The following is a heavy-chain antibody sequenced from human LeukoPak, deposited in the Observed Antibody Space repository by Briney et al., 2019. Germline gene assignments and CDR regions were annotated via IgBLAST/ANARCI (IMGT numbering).Heavy chain of an antibody. CDR1: GGSINSYY. CDR2: INHSGST. CDR3: ARSSPGYCSGGSCLYYFDY. D-gene: IGHD2-15*01. Sequence: SETLSLTCTVSGGSINSYYWSWIRQPPGKGLEWIGEINHSGSTNYNPSLKSRVTISVDTSKNQFSLKLSSVTAADTAVYYCARSSPGYCSGGSCLYYFDYWGQGTLVTVSS. J-gene: IGHJ4*02. V-gene: IGHV4-34*01.